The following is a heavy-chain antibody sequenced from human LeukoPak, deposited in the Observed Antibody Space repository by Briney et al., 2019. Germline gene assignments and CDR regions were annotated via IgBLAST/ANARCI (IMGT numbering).Heavy chain of an antibody. CDR1: GYTFTSYY. Sequence: ASVKVSCKASGYTFTSYYMHWVRQAPGQGLEWMGIINPSGGSTSYAQKFQGRVTMTRDTSTSTAYMELRSLRSDDTAVYYCARDYDILTEGGYWGQGTLVTVSS. CDR3: ARDYDILTEGGY. CDR2: INPSGGST. J-gene: IGHJ4*02. D-gene: IGHD3-9*01. V-gene: IGHV1-46*01.